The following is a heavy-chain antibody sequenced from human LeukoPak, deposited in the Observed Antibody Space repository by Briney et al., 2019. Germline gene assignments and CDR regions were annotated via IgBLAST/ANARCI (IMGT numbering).Heavy chain of an antibody. CDR1: GYSFTSYW. D-gene: IGHD5-18*01. J-gene: IGHJ4*02. V-gene: IGHV5-51*01. Sequence: GESLKISCKASGYSFTSYWIGWVRQMPGKGLEWMGIIDPSDSDTRYAPSFQGQVTISADKSLSTAYLQWNSLKASDTAMYYCARQTAMGRSGDYWGQGTLVTVSS. CDR3: ARQTAMGRSGDY. CDR2: IDPSDSDT.